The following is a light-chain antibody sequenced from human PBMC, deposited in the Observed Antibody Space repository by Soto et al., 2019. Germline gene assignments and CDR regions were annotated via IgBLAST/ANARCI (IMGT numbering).Light chain of an antibody. Sequence: QSVLTQPPSISASPGQTITISCSGARSNIGKNTLNWFQQLPGTAPNLLISTPNHRPSGVRDRFSASKSGTSASLTISGLRSDDEADYYCAAWDDILNIVVFGGGTKLTVL. CDR3: AAWDDILNIVV. J-gene: IGLJ2*01. CDR2: TPN. V-gene: IGLV1-44*01. CDR1: RSNIGKNT.